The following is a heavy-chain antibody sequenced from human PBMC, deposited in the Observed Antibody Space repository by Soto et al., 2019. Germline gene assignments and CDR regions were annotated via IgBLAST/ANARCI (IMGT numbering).Heavy chain of an antibody. Sequence: SETLSLTCAVSGGSISSGGYSWSWIRQPPGKGLEWIGYIYHSGSTYYNPSLKSRVTISVDRSKNQFSLKLSSVAAADTAVYYCARGYYDILTGYLGGYFDYWGQGTLVTVSS. D-gene: IGHD3-9*01. V-gene: IGHV4-30-2*01. CDR1: GGSISSGGYS. CDR2: IYHSGST. J-gene: IGHJ4*02. CDR3: ARGYYDILTGYLGGYFDY.